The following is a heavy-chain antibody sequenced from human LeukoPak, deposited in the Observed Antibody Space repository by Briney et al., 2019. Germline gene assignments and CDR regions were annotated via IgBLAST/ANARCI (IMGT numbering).Heavy chain of an antibody. Sequence: GGSLRLSCAASGFTFSSYEMNWVRQAPGKGLEWVSYISSSGSTIYYADSVKGRFTISRDNAKNSLYLQMNSLRAEDTAVYYCARARLWAQGVNWFDPWGQGTLVTVSS. D-gene: IGHD5-18*01. CDR1: GFTFSSYE. V-gene: IGHV3-48*03. CDR3: ARARLWAQGVNWFDP. CDR2: ISSSGSTI. J-gene: IGHJ5*02.